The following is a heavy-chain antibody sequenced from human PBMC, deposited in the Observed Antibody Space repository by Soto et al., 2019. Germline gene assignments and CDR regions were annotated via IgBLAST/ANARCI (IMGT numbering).Heavy chain of an antibody. J-gene: IGHJ6*02. CDR1: GFTFSLYS. Sequence: EVQLVESGGGLVQPGGSLRLSCAASGFTFSLYSMSWVRQAPGKGLEWVSYISRSSTGIHYADSLKGRFTISRDDATNSMHLQMNSLRCGDTAVYYCARAVTWGLDVWGQGTTVSIS. CDR2: ISRSSTGI. V-gene: IGHV3-48*01. CDR3: ARAVTWGLDV. D-gene: IGHD3-10*01.